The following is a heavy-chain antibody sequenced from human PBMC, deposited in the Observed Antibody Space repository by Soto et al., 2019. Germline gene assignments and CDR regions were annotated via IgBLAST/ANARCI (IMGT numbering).Heavy chain of an antibody. J-gene: IGHJ6*01. CDR1: GGTFSSYA. V-gene: IGHV1-69*06. CDR3: ARSHGSSTSLEIYYYYYYGMDV. CDR2: IIPISDTT. D-gene: IGHD2-2*01. Sequence: QVQLVQSGAEVKKPGSSVKVSCKASGGTFSSYAISWVRQAPGQGLEWMGGIIPISDTTNYAQKFQGRVTLTADKSTSTAYMQLSSLRTEDTAVYYCARSHGSSTSLEIYYYYYYGMDVWGQGTTVTVSS.